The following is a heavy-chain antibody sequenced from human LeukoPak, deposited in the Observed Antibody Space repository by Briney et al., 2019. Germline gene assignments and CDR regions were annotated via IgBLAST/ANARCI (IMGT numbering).Heavy chain of an antibody. Sequence: GGSLRLSCAASGFTLSDYYMSWIRQAPGKGLEWVSYITGSGSTIYYADSVKGRFTISRDNAKNSLYLQMNSLRGEDTAVYYCARRYRYGIDYWGQGTLVTVSS. CDR3: ARRYRYGIDY. V-gene: IGHV3-11*01. CDR2: ITGSGSTI. J-gene: IGHJ4*02. CDR1: GFTLSDYY. D-gene: IGHD5-18*01.